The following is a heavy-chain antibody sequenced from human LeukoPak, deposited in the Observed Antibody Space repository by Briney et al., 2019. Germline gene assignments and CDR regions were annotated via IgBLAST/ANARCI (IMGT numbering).Heavy chain of an antibody. Sequence: GGSLRLSCAASGFTFSSYSMNWVRQAPGKGVEWVPSISSSSSYIYYADSVKGRFTISRDTAKNSLYLQMNSLSAEDTAVYYCARAPDAYNAFDYWGQGTLVTVSS. CDR1: GFTFSSYS. J-gene: IGHJ4*02. V-gene: IGHV3-21*01. D-gene: IGHD5-24*01. CDR3: ARAPDAYNAFDY. CDR2: ISSSSSYI.